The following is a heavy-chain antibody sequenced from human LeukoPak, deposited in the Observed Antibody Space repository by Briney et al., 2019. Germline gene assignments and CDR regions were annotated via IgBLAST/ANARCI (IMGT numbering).Heavy chain of an antibody. J-gene: IGHJ3*02. CDR2: IYYSGST. V-gene: IGHV4-59*12. CDR3: ARAGGYYDSSGYPANAFDI. Sequence: SETLSLTCTVSGGSISSYYWSWIRQPPGKGLEWIGYIYYSGSTNYNPSLKSRVTISVDRSKNQFSLKLSSVTAADTAVYYCARAGGYYDSSGYPANAFDIWGQGTMVTVSS. CDR1: GGSISSYY. D-gene: IGHD3-22*01.